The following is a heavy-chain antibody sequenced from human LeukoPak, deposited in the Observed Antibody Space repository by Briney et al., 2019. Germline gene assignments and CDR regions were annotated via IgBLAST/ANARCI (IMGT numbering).Heavy chain of an antibody. D-gene: IGHD3-3*01. Sequence: ASVKVSCKASGYTFTSYGISWVRRAPGQGLEWMGWISAYNGNTNYAQQLQGRVTMTTDTSTSTAYMELRSLRSDDTAVYYCAREYDFWSGVDYWGQGTLVTVSS. V-gene: IGHV1-18*01. CDR2: ISAYNGNT. CDR3: AREYDFWSGVDY. J-gene: IGHJ4*02. CDR1: GYTFTSYG.